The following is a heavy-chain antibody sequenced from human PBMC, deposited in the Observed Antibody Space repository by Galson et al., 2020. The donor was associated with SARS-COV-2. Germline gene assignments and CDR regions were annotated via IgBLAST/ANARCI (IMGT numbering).Heavy chain of an antibody. CDR2: IYPGDSDT. J-gene: IGHJ6*02. V-gene: IGHV5-51*01. Sequence: GESLKISCNGSGYSFTSYWIGWVRQMPGKGLEWMGIIYPGDSDTRYSPSFQGQVTISADKSISTAYLQWSSLKASDTAMYYCARHRVAGIVVVPAAPSMDVWGQGTTVTVSS. CDR3: ARHRVAGIVVVPAAPSMDV. CDR1: GYSFTSYW. D-gene: IGHD2-2*01.